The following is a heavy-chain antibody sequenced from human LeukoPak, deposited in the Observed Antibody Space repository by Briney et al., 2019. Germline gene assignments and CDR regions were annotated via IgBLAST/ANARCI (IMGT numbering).Heavy chain of an antibody. CDR2: IYYSGST. J-gene: IGHJ4*02. D-gene: IGHD6-19*01. Sequence: PSETPSLTCTVSGGSISSYYWSWIRQPPGKGLEWIGYIYYSGSTNYNPSLKSRVTISVDTSKNQFSLKLSSVTAADTAVYYCARERGAGPFDYWGQGTLVTASS. CDR3: ARERGAGPFDY. CDR1: GGSISSYY. V-gene: IGHV4-59*01.